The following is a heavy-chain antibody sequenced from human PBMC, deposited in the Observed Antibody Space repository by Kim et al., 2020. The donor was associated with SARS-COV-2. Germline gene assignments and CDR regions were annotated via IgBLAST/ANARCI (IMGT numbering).Heavy chain of an antibody. Sequence: SRVTIPVDTSKNQFSLKLSSVTAADTAVYYCARRGSWVGAYNWNYDRFDPWGQGTLVTVSS. V-gene: IGHV4-34*01. D-gene: IGHD1-7*01. J-gene: IGHJ5*02. CDR3: ARRGSWVGAYNWNYDRFDP.